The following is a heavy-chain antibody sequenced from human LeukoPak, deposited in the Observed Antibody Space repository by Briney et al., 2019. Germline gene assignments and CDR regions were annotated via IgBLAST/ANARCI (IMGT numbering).Heavy chain of an antibody. J-gene: IGHJ5*02. Sequence: GASVKVSCKASGYTFTSYGISWVRQAPGQGLEWMGWISAYNGNTNYAQKLQGRVTMTTDTSTSTAYMELRSLRSDDTAVYYCARVIEYQLPPMGNWFDPWGQGTLVTVSS. D-gene: IGHD2-2*01. CDR1: GYTFTSYG. CDR3: ARVIEYQLPPMGNWFDP. V-gene: IGHV1-18*01. CDR2: ISAYNGNT.